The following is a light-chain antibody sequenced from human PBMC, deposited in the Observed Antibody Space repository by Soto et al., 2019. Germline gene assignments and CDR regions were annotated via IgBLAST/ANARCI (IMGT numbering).Light chain of an antibody. CDR1: QSVGNY. CDR3: QQRSDWPPIT. V-gene: IGKV3-11*01. Sequence: EIVLTQSPATLSLSPGERATLSCRASQSVGNYLAWYQQKPGQAPRLLIYDASTRATGIPARFSGSGSGTDFTLTISSLEPEDLAVYYCQQRSDWPPITFGQGTRLEIK. CDR2: DAS. J-gene: IGKJ5*01.